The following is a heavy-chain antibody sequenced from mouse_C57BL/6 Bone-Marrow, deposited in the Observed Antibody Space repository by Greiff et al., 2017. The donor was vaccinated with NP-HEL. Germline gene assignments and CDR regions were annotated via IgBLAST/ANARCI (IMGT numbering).Heavy chain of an antibody. CDR1: GFTFNTYA. V-gene: IGHV10-3*01. D-gene: IGHD3-3*01. J-gene: IGHJ4*01. Sequence: DVQLVESGGGLVQPKGSLKLSCAASGFTFNTYAMHWVRQAPGKGLEWVARIRSKSSNYATYYADSVKDRFTISRDDSQSMLYLQMNNLKTEDTPMYYCVRDGKRAYAMDYWGQGTSVTVSS. CDR3: VRDGKRAYAMDY. CDR2: IRSKSSNYAT.